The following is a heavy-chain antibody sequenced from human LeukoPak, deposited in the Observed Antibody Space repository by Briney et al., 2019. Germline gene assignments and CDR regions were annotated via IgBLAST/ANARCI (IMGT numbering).Heavy chain of an antibody. D-gene: IGHD6-19*01. CDR3: ARGHLYSSGWYDY. CDR1: GFTFSSYG. Sequence: GRSLRLSCAASGFTFSSYGMHWVRQVPGKGLEWVAVIWYDGSNKYYADSVKGRFTISRDNSKNTLYLQMNSLRAEDTAVYYCARGHLYSSGWYDYWGQGTLLTVSS. J-gene: IGHJ4*02. V-gene: IGHV3-33*01. CDR2: IWYDGSNK.